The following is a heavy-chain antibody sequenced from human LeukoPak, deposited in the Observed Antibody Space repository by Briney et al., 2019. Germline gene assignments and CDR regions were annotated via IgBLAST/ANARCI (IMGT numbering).Heavy chain of an antibody. J-gene: IGHJ4*02. CDR2: ISAYNGNT. V-gene: IGHV1-18*01. Sequence: ASVKVSCKGSGYTFTSYGISWVRQAPGQGLEWMGWISAYNGNTNYAQKLQGRVTMTTDTSTSTAYMELRSLRSDDTAVYYCAREEYCSSTSCPTTTDYWGQGTLVTVSS. D-gene: IGHD2-2*01. CDR3: AREEYCSSTSCPTTTDY. CDR1: GYTFTSYG.